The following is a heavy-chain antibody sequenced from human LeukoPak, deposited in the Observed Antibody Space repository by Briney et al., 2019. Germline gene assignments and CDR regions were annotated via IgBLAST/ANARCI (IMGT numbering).Heavy chain of an antibody. CDR1: GGSISSYY. Sequence: SETLSLTCTVSGGSISSYYWSWIRQPPGKGLEWIGYIYYSGSTNYNPSLKSRVTMSVDTSKNQFSLKLSSVTAADTAVYYCARAGITETTSWFEPWGQGALVNVSS. V-gene: IGHV4-59*01. CDR2: IYYSGST. D-gene: IGHD1-20*01. J-gene: IGHJ5*02. CDR3: ARAGITETTSWFEP.